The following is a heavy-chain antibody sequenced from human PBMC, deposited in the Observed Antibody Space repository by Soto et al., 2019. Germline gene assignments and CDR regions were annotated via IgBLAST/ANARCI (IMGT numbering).Heavy chain of an antibody. CDR3: ACGGPAYYDFWSGYPTYYYYYYGMDV. J-gene: IGHJ6*02. D-gene: IGHD3-3*01. Sequence: ASVKVSCKASGYTFTSYAMHWVRQAPGQRLEWMGWINAGNGNTKYSQKFQGRVTITRDTSASTAYMELSSLRSEDTAVYYCACGGPAYYDFWSGYPTYYYYYYGMDVWGRGTTVTVSS. CDR1: GYTFTSYA. CDR2: INAGNGNT. V-gene: IGHV1-3*01.